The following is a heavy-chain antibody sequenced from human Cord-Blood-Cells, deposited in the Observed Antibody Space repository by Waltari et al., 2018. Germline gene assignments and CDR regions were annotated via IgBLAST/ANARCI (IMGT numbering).Heavy chain of an antibody. V-gene: IGHV3-74*01. Sequence: EVQLVESGGGLVQPGGSLRLSCAASGFTFSSYRLHWFRQAPGKGLVWVSRINSDGSSTSYADSVKGRFTISRDNAKNTLYLQMNSLRAEDTAVYYCARVPYGDYVDYWGQGTLVTVSS. CDR3: ARVPYGDYVDY. CDR2: INSDGSST. J-gene: IGHJ4*02. CDR1: GFTFSSYR. D-gene: IGHD4-17*01.